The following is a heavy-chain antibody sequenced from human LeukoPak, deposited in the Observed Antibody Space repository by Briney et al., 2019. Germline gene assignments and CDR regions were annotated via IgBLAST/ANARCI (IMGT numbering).Heavy chain of an antibody. Sequence: PGGSLRLSCAASGFTFSSYGMHWVRQAPGKGLEWVAVISYDGSNKYYADSVKGRFTISRDNSKNTLYLQMNSLRAEDTAVYYCAREITSRENWNYGGALDYWGQGTLVTVSS. J-gene: IGHJ4*02. V-gene: IGHV3-30*03. D-gene: IGHD1-7*01. CDR1: GFTFSSYG. CDR3: AREITSRENWNYGGALDY. CDR2: ISYDGSNK.